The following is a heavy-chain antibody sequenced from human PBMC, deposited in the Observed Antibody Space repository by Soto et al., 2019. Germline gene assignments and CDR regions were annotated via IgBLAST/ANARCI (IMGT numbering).Heavy chain of an antibody. D-gene: IGHD4-17*01. Sequence: QVQLQQWGAGLLKPSETLSLTCAVYGGSFSGYYWSWIRQPPGKGLEWIGEINHSGSTNYNPSLKSRVPIPVDTSKNQFSLKLSSVTAADTAVYYCASHYGGNSGGDYWGQGTLVTVSS. V-gene: IGHV4-34*01. CDR2: INHSGST. CDR3: ASHYGGNSGGDY. J-gene: IGHJ4*02. CDR1: GGSFSGYY.